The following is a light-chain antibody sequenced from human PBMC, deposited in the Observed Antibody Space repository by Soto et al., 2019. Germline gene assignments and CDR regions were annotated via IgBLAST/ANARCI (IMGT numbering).Light chain of an antibody. CDR1: QSVGNY. CDR3: QQRSNWPLIT. J-gene: IGKJ1*01. Sequence: EIVLTQSPATLSLSPGERATLSCRASQSVGNYLAWYQQKPGQAPRLLIYDASNRATGIPARFSGSGSGTDFTLTISSLEPEDFAVYYCQQRSNWPLITFGQGTKVDIK. CDR2: DAS. V-gene: IGKV3-11*01.